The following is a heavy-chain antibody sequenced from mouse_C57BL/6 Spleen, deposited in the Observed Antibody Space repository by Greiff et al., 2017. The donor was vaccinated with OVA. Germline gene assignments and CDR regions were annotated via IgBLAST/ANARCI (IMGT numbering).Heavy chain of an antibody. Sequence: QVQLQQPGAELVKPGASVKLSCKASGYTFTSYWMHWVKQRPGQGLEWIGMIHPNSGSTNYNEKFKSKATLTVDKSSSTAYIQLSSLTSEDSAVYYCARPIYYDDDDAYWGQGTLVTVSA. J-gene: IGHJ3*01. V-gene: IGHV1-64*01. D-gene: IGHD2-4*01. CDR3: ARPIYYDDDDAY. CDR2: IHPNSGST. CDR1: GYTFTSYW.